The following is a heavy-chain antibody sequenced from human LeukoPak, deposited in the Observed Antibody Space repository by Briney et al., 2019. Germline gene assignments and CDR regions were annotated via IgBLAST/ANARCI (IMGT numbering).Heavy chain of an antibody. D-gene: IGHD4-23*01. CDR2: ISSSSSYT. CDR1: GFTFSDHY. Sequence: PGGSLRLSCAASGFTFSDHYMSWIRQAPGKGLEWVSYISSSSSYTNYADSVKGRFTISRDNAKNSLYLQMNSLRVEDTAVYYCARTPVDYGGNSRYYGMDVWGRGTTVTVSS. V-gene: IGHV3-11*03. CDR3: ARTPVDYGGNSRYYGMDV. J-gene: IGHJ6*02.